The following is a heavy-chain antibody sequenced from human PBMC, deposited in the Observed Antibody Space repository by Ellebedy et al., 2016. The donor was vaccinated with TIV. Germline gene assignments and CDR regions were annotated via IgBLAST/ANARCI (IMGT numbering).Heavy chain of an antibody. CDR1: GFTFSSYS. CDR3: ARDLGPWRDYYYYGMDV. Sequence: GGSLRLXXAASGFTFSSYSMNWVRQAPGKGLEWVSSISSGSSYIYYADSVKGRFTISRDNAKNSLYLQMNSLRAEDTAVYYCARDLGPWRDYYYYGMDVWGQGTTVTVSS. V-gene: IGHV3-21*01. CDR2: ISSGSSYI. J-gene: IGHJ6*02. D-gene: IGHD3-16*01.